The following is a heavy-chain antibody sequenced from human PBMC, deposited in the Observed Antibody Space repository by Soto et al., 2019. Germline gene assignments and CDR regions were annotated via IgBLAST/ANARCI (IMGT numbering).Heavy chain of an antibody. D-gene: IGHD6-13*01. Sequence: QVQLVESGGGVVQPGRSLRLSCAASGFTFSSYGMHWVRQAPGKGLVWVAVISYDGSNKYYADSVKGRFTISRDNSKSPLYLQMNILRADDTAVYYCWKDLRYIAAGGKRTLRYYGMDVWGQGTTVIVSS. V-gene: IGHV3-30*18. CDR3: WKDLRYIAAGGKRTLRYYGMDV. CDR2: ISYDGSNK. CDR1: GFTFSSYG. J-gene: IGHJ6*02.